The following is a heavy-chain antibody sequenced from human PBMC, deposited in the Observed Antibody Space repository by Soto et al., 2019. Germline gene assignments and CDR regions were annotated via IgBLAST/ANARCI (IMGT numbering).Heavy chain of an antibody. CDR3: ARHPSDFWFDP. CDR2: IYYSGST. J-gene: IGHJ5*02. V-gene: IGHV4-39*01. CDR1: GGSISSSRYF. D-gene: IGHD2-21*02. Sequence: QLQLQESGPVLVTHSETLSLTCSVSGGSISSSRYFWGWLRQPPGKGLEWIGSIYYSGSTYYNPSLKSRVTVSVDTSKNQFSLKLSSVTAADTAVYYCARHPSDFWFDPWGQGTLVTVSS.